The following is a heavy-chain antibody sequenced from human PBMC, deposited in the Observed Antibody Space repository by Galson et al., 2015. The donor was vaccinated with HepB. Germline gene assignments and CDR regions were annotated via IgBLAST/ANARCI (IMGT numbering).Heavy chain of an antibody. D-gene: IGHD3-9*01. J-gene: IGHJ3*01. Sequence: SLRLSCAASGFHFNYYAMHWVRQAPGRGLEYISGITNDGVGTNYADSVNGRFTISRDNARKSLNLQVTSLRPEDTALYYCVKEDILSGFSVGSFHVWGQGTMVTVSS. CDR2: ITNDGVGT. V-gene: IGHV3-64D*06. CDR3: VKEDILSGFSVGSFHV. CDR1: GFHFNYYA.